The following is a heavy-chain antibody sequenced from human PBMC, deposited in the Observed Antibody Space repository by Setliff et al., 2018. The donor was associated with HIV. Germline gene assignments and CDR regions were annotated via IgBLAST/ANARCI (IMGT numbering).Heavy chain of an antibody. J-gene: IGHJ4*02. Sequence: GGSLRLSCAASGFVFTDHSFHWVRQAPGGGLEWLSFITATGTTVSYADSVRGRFIIFRDSVSNVLYLQMKSLRAEDTAVYYCASPYFVVYWGQGTLVTVSS. CDR3: ASPYFVVY. CDR1: GFVFTDHS. CDR2: ITATGTTV. V-gene: IGHV3-48*01. D-gene: IGHD2-21*01.